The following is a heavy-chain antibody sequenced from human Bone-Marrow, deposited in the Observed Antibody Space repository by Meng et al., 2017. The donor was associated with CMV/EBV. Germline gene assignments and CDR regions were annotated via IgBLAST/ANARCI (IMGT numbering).Heavy chain of an antibody. Sequence: GESLKISCAASGFTFSSYDMHWVRQATGKGLEWVSVIGTAGDTYYPGSVKGRFTISRENAKNSLYLQMNRLRAGDTAVYYCARTGAVAIPGGGYYYHGMDVWGQGTTVTVSS. V-gene: IGHV3-13*01. CDR3: ARTGAVAIPGGGYYYHGMDV. J-gene: IGHJ6*02. D-gene: IGHD6-19*01. CDR1: GFTFSSYD. CDR2: IGTAGDT.